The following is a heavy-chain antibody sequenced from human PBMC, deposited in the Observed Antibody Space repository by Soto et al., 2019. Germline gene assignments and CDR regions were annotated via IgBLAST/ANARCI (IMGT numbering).Heavy chain of an antibody. CDR1: GFSFSDYA. V-gene: IGHV3-23*01. CDR2: ISESGGST. D-gene: IGHD6-13*01. Sequence: PGGSLRLSCAASGFSFSDYAMSWVRQAPGKGLEWVSVISESGGSTHYADSVRGRFTVSRDNSKNSLSLRMNSLRDEDTAVYFCAKRSSYRCGWYSTIFYYWGQGALVTVSS. J-gene: IGHJ4*02. CDR3: AKRSSYRCGWYSTIFYY.